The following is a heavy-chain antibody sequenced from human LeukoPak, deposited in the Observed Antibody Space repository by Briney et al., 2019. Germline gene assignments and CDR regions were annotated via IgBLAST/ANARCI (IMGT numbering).Heavy chain of an antibody. D-gene: IGHD3-9*01. J-gene: IGHJ4*02. CDR3: ARAGTFLRYFDWLPYDY. CDR2: ISAYNGNT. CDR1: GYTFTSYG. V-gene: IGHV1-18*04. Sequence: GASVKVSCKASGYTFTSYGISWVRQATGQGLEWMGWISAYNGNTNYAQKLQGRVTMTTDTSTSTAYMELRSLRSDDTAVYYCARAGTFLRYFDWLPYDYWGQGTLVTVSS.